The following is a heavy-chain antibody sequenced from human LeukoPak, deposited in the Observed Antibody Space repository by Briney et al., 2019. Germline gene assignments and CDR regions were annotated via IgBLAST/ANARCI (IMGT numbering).Heavy chain of an antibody. CDR1: GYTFTSYY. D-gene: IGHD3-9*01. V-gene: IGHV1-2*02. Sequence: EASVKVSCKASGYTFTSYYIHWMRQAPGQGLEWVGWINPKSGGTNYAQKFQGRVTMTRDTSSSTAYMDLSRLRSDDTAVYYCARVSYAALTSYYMFDYWGQGTLVTVSS. J-gene: IGHJ4*02. CDR2: INPKSGGT. CDR3: ARVSYAALTSYYMFDY.